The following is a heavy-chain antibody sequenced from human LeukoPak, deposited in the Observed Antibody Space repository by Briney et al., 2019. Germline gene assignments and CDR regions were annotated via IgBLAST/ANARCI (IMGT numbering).Heavy chain of an antibody. CDR1: GFTFSGSA. D-gene: IGHD3-22*01. Sequence: GGSLTLSCAASGFTFSGSAMHWVRQASGKGLEWVGRIRSKANSYATAYAASVKGRFTISRDDSKNTAYLQMNSLKTEDTAVYYCTRYSGYYAFDYWGQGTLVTVSS. J-gene: IGHJ4*02. V-gene: IGHV3-73*01. CDR2: IRSKANSYAT. CDR3: TRYSGYYAFDY.